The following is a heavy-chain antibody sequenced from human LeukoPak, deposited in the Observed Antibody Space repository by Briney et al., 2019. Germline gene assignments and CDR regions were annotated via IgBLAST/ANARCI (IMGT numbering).Heavy chain of an antibody. V-gene: IGHV1-3*01. CDR3: ARSGGWLANWFDP. CDR1: GYTFTSYA. J-gene: IGHJ5*02. Sequence: ASVKVSCKASGYTFTSYAMHWVRQAPGQRLEWMGWINAGNGNTKYSQKFQGRVTITRDTSASTAYMELSSLRSEDTAVYYCARSGGWLANWFDPWGQGTLVTVSS. CDR2: INAGNGNT. D-gene: IGHD6-19*01.